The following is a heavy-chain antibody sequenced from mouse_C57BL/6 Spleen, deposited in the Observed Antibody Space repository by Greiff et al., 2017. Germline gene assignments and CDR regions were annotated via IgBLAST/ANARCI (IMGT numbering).Heavy chain of an antibody. CDR1: GFSLSTFGMG. D-gene: IGHD2-4*01. CDR3: ARIYYDYDGYAMDY. Sequence: QVTLKECGPGILQPSQTLSLTCSFSGFSLSTFGMGVGWIRQPSGKGLEWLAHLWWDDDKYYNPALKSRLTISKDTSKNQVFLKIANVDTADTATYYCARIYYDYDGYAMDYWGQGTSVTVSS. J-gene: IGHJ4*01. CDR2: LWWDDDK. V-gene: IGHV8-8*01.